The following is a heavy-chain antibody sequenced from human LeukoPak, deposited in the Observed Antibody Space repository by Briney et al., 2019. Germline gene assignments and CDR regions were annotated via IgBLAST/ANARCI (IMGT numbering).Heavy chain of an antibody. Sequence: SETLSLTCTVSGGSISSNNWWSWVRQPPGKGLEWIGEIYHSGSTNYNPSLKSRVTISVDKSKNQFSLELTSVTAADTAVYYCARYGSGSYIDYWGQGTLVTVSS. J-gene: IGHJ4*02. V-gene: IGHV4-4*02. D-gene: IGHD3-10*01. CDR2: IYHSGST. CDR1: GGSISSNNW. CDR3: ARYGSGSYIDY.